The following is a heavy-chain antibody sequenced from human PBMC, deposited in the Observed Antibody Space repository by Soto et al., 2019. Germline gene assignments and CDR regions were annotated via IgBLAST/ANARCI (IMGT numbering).Heavy chain of an antibody. CDR3: ARRYSGYDTYYYYYMDV. J-gene: IGHJ6*03. CDR2: IYYSGST. Sequence: SETLSLTCTVSGGSISSYYWSWIRQPPGKGLEWIGYIYYSGSTNYNPSLKSRVTISVDTSKNQFSLKLSSVTAADTAVYYCARRYSGYDTYYYYYMDVWGKGTTVTVSS. CDR1: GGSISSYY. D-gene: IGHD5-12*01. V-gene: IGHV4-59*08.